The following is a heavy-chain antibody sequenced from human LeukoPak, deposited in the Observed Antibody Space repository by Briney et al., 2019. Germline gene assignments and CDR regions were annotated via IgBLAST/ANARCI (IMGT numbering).Heavy chain of an antibody. CDR3: AKPHCAYQLGYFFGY. CDR1: GFTFSTYG. V-gene: IGHV3-30*18. D-gene: IGHD1-1*01. Sequence: PGGSLRLSCAASGFTFSTYGIHWVRQAPGKGLEWVAVISYDGNEKYYTDSVKGRFTISRDNARNTLYLQMNSLRGDDTAFYFCAKPHCAYQLGYFFGYWGQGTLVTVSS. J-gene: IGHJ4*02. CDR2: ISYDGNEK.